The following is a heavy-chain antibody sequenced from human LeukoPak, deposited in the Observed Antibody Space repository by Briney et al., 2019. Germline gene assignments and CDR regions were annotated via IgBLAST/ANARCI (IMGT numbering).Heavy chain of an antibody. V-gene: IGHV4-59*08. Sequence: SEARSLTCAVSDGSIRTYSWSWIRQPPGKGLEWIGYIYYSGSTNYNPSLKSRVTMSVDTSKNQFSLKLSSLTAADTAVYYCASARAWAPGFDWGQGTLVTVSS. CDR3: ASARAWAPGFD. D-gene: IGHD3-3*01. CDR1: DGSIRTYS. J-gene: IGHJ4*02. CDR2: IYYSGST.